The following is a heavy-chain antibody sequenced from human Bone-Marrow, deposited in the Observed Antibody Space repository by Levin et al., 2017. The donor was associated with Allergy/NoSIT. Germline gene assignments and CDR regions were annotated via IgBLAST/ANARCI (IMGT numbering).Heavy chain of an antibody. V-gene: IGHV3-33*01. J-gene: IGHJ3*02. CDR3: ARLRWPLSTSDAFDI. Sequence: QAGESLKISCAASGFTFGNYAMHWVRQAPGKGLEWVAAIRNDGSNTFYADSVKGRFSVSRDNSNNTLYLQMNSLRAGDTALYYCARLRWPLSTSDAFDIWGQGTVVSVSS. CDR1: GFTFGNYA. CDR2: IRNDGSNT. D-gene: IGHD4-23*01.